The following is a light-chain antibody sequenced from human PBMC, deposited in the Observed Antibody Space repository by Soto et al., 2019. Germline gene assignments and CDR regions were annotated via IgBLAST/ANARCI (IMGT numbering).Light chain of an antibody. CDR2: KAS. CDR1: QTISSW. Sequence: DIQMTQSPSTLSGSVGDRVTITCRASQTISSWLAWNQQKPGKAPKLLNYKASTLKSGVPSRFSGSGSGTEFTLTISSLQPDDFANYYCQHYNSYSEAFGQGTKVELK. V-gene: IGKV1-5*03. CDR3: QHYNSYSEA. J-gene: IGKJ1*01.